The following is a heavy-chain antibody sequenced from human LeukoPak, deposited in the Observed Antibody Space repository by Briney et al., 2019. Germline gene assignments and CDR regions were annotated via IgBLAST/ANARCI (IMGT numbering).Heavy chain of an antibody. CDR2: IKSKTDGGTT. Sequence: PGGFLRLSCAVSGFTFSNAWMSWVRQAPGKGLEWIARIKSKTDGGTTDYTAPVKGRFTISRDDSKNTLYLQMKSLKTEDTAVYYCTTNSYGSYWGQGTLVTVSS. V-gene: IGHV3-15*01. D-gene: IGHD5-18*01. CDR1: GFTFSNAW. J-gene: IGHJ4*02. CDR3: TTNSYGSY.